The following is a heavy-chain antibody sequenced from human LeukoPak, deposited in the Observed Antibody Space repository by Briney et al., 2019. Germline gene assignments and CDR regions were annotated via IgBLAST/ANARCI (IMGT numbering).Heavy chain of an antibody. CDR3: ARERLSCGGDCFDY. CDR1: GFTFSDYE. CDR2: ITSSGTTI. Sequence: PGGSLRLSCAVSGFTFSDYEMNWVRQAPGKGLEWVSYITSSGTTIYYADSVKGRLTTSRDNAKNSLYLQMNSLRAEDTAVYYCARERLSCGGDCFDYWGQGTLVTVSS. V-gene: IGHV3-48*03. D-gene: IGHD2-21*01. J-gene: IGHJ4*02.